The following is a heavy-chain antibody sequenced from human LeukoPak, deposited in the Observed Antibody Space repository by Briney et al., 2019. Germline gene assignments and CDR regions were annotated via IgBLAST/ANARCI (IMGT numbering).Heavy chain of an antibody. CDR3: ARAVHFYYDILTGYDPLGY. J-gene: IGHJ4*02. V-gene: IGHV1-18*01. Sequence: PLASVKVSCKASGYTFTSYGISWVRQAPGQGLEWMGWISAYNGNTNYAQKLQGRVTMTTDTSTSTAYMELRSLRSDDTAVYYCARAVHFYYDILTGYDPLGYWGQGTLVTVSS. CDR2: ISAYNGNT. D-gene: IGHD3-9*01. CDR1: GYTFTSYG.